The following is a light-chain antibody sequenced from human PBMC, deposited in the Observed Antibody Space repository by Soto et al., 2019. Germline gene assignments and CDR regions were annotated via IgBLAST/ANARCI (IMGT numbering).Light chain of an antibody. V-gene: IGLV4-69*01. J-gene: IGLJ2*01. CDR2: LNSDGSH. CDR3: SSYRTGSRV. Sequence: QSVLTQSPSASASLGASVKLTCTLSSGHSSYAIAWHQQQPEKGPRYLMKLNSDGSHSKGDGIPDRFSGSSSGAERYLTISSLQSEDEADYYCSSYRTGSRVFGGGTKLTVL. CDR1: SGHSSYA.